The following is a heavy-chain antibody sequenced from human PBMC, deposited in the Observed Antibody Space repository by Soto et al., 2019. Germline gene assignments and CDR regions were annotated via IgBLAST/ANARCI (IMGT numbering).Heavy chain of an antibody. Sequence: GGSLRLSCAASGFTFSSYGMHWVRQAPGKGLEWVAVISYDGSNKYCADSVKGRFTISRDNSKNTLYLQMNSLRAEDTAVYYCAKDSLRYYDSSGYPDYWGQGT. CDR3: AKDSLRYYDSSGYPDY. J-gene: IGHJ4*02. D-gene: IGHD3-22*01. CDR1: GFTFSSYG. V-gene: IGHV3-30*18. CDR2: ISYDGSNK.